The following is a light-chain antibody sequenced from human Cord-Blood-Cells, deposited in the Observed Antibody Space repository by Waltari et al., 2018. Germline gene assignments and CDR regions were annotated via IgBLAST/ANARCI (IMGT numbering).Light chain of an antibody. CDR3: SSYTSSSAV. CDR1: SSDVGGYNY. Sequence: QSALTPPASVSGSPGQSTIISCTGTSSDVGGYNYVSCYQQHPSKAPKLMIYEVSNRPSGGSNRFSGSKTGNTASLTISGLQEEDEDDYYCSSYTSSSAVFGGGTKLTVL. V-gene: IGLV2-14*01. CDR2: EVS. J-gene: IGLJ2*01.